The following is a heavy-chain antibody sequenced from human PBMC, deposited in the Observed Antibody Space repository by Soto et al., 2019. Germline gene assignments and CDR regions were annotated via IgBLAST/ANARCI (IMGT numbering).Heavy chain of an antibody. V-gene: IGHV4-38-2*01. D-gene: IGHD3-22*01. J-gene: IGHJ4*02. CDR1: GYSISSGYY. CDR2: IYHSGST. Sequence: ETLSLTCAVSGYSISSGYYWCWIRQPPGKGLEWIGSIYHSGSTYYNPSLKSRVTISVDTSKNQFSLKLSSVTAADTAVYYCASLYYYDSSGYPYYFDYWGQGTLVTVSS. CDR3: ASLYYYDSSGYPYYFDY.